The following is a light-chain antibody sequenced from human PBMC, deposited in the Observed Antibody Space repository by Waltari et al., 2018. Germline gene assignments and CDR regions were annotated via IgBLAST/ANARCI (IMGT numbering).Light chain of an antibody. CDR2: SAS. Sequence: IQMTQSPSYLSASVGDRLTITCRASQSMTNYLSWYQHKPGKAPILLIYSASTLQSGVPSRFSGSGSGTEFTLTISSLQPEDFATYYCQQSYSIPYTFGQGTKVDIK. V-gene: IGKV1-39*01. CDR1: QSMTNY. CDR3: QQSYSIPYT. J-gene: IGKJ2*01.